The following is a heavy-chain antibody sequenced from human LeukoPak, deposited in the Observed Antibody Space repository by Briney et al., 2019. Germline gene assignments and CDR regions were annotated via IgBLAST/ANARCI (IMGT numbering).Heavy chain of an antibody. J-gene: IGHJ4*02. V-gene: IGHV1-18*01. Sequence: ASVKVSCKASGYTFTSYGITWVRQAPGQGLEWMGWISAYNGGTNYALKFQGRVTMTTDTFTSTAYMELRSLRSEDTAVYYCARDPDSGYGTAGYWGQGTLVTVSS. CDR2: ISAYNGGT. CDR3: ARDPDSGYGTAGY. CDR1: GYTFTSYG. D-gene: IGHD5-12*01.